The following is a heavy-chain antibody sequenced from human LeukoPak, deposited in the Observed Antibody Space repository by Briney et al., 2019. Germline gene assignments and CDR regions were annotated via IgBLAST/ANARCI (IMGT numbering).Heavy chain of an antibody. J-gene: IGHJ4*02. Sequence: GASVKVSCKASGYTFTSYDINWVRQATGQGLEWMGWMNPNSGNTGYAQKLQGRVTMTTDTSTSTAYMELRSLRSDDTAVYYCARRNSYGSDYWGQGTLVTVSS. CDR1: GYTFTSYD. V-gene: IGHV1-8*01. CDR2: MNPNSGNT. D-gene: IGHD5-18*01. CDR3: ARRNSYGSDY.